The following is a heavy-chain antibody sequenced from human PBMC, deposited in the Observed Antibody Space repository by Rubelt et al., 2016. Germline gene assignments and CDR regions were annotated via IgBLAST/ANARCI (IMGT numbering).Heavy chain of an antibody. V-gene: IGHV6-1*01. D-gene: IGHD3-10*01. J-gene: IGHJ4*02. CDR3: ARGMVHFDY. Sequence: QVHLQQSGPGLVKPSQTLSLTCAISGDSVSTNSGAWSWIRQSPSRGFEWLGRTYYRSKWNNDYAVSVKSRISINPDTSKSQFSLQLNSVTPEDTAVYYCARGMVHFDYWGQGTLVTVSS. CDR1: GDSVSTNSGA. CDR2: TYYRSKWNN.